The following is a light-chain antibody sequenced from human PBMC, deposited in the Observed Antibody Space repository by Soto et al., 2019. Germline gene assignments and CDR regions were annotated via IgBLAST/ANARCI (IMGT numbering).Light chain of an antibody. CDR3: QQTYSIPLT. J-gene: IGKJ1*01. Sequence: EIQLPQSPSSLSASVGDRVTLPCRASQSIGNYLNWYQQKPGKAPNLLIYVASTLEGGVPSRFSGSGSGTDFTLTISSMQPEDFATYYCQQTYSIPLTFGQGPKVDIK. V-gene: IGKV1-39*01. CDR1: QSIGNY. CDR2: VAS.